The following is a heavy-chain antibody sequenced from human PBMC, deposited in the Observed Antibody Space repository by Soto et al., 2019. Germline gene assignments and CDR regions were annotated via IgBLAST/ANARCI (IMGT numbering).Heavy chain of an antibody. Sequence: ASVKVSCKASGYTFTGYYMHWVRQAPGQGLEWMGWINPNSGGTNYAQKFQGWVTMTRDTSISTASMELSRLRSDDTAVYYCARGGLSGFYAFDIWGQGTMVTVSS. V-gene: IGHV1-2*04. CDR1: GYTFTGYY. CDR2: INPNSGGT. CDR3: ARGGLSGFYAFDI. J-gene: IGHJ3*02. D-gene: IGHD3-9*01.